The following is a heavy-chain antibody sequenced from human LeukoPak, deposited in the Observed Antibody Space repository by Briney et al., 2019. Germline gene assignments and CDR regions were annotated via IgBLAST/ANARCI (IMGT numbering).Heavy chain of an antibody. J-gene: IGHJ4*02. CDR2: IYSGGST. D-gene: IGHD3-16*01. V-gene: IGHV3-53*01. CDR3: ARDWWGSGWHVYDY. Sequence: GGSLRLSCAASGFTVSSNYMSWVRQAPGKGLEWVSVIYSGGSTYYADSVKGRFTISRDNSKNTLYLQMNSLRAEDTAVYYCARDWWGSGWHVYDYWGQGTLVTVSS. CDR1: GFTVSSNY.